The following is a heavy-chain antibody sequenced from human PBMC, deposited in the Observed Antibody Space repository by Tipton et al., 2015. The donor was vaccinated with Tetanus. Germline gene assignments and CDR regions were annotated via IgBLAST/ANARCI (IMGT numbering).Heavy chain of an antibody. Sequence: QLVQSGAEVRKPGQSLKISCKVSGHNSRSYWISWVRQMPGKGLEWLGTIYPGDSYSTYSPSFEGQVTISVDRSIDTAYLQWSSLKAPDTAIYYCARPLTSVAFGGFAFDVWGQGTLVTVSS. D-gene: IGHD3-16*01. J-gene: IGHJ3*01. V-gene: IGHV5-51*01. CDR3: ARPLTSVAFGGFAFDV. CDR2: IYPGDSYS. CDR1: GHNSRSYW.